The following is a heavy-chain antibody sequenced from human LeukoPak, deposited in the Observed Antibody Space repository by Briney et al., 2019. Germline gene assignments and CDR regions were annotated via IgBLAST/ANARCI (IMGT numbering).Heavy chain of an antibody. D-gene: IGHD1-1*01. V-gene: IGHV4-39*01. Sequence: PSETLSLTCSVSGGSISLSYYYWGWIRQPPGKALEWIGSVYYSGTTSYNPSLKSRVTISVDTSKNQFSLKLSSVTAADTAVYYCARRERDHIYGPLPFDYWGQGTLVTVSS. CDR2: VYYSGTT. CDR1: GGSISLSYYY. J-gene: IGHJ4*02. CDR3: ARRERDHIYGPLPFDY.